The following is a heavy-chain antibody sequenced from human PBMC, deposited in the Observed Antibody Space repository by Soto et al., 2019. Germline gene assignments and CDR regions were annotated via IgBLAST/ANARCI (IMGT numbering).Heavy chain of an antibody. CDR1: GFTFSNCA. D-gene: IGHD1-26*01. CDR3: AKDPVVGTRRAFDI. J-gene: IGHJ3*02. Sequence: GGSLRLSCAASGFTFSNCAMHWVRQAPGKGLEWVAVISYDGSNKYYADSVKGRFTISRDNSKNTLYPQMNSLRAEDTAVYYCAKDPVVGTRRAFDIWGQGTMVTVSS. V-gene: IGHV3-30-3*01. CDR2: ISYDGSNK.